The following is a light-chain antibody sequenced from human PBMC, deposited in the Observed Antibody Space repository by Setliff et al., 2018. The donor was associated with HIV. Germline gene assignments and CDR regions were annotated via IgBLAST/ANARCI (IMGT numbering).Light chain of an antibody. CDR3: SSCSSSSTLV. V-gene: IGLV2-18*02. CDR1: SSDVGSYNC. J-gene: IGLJ2*01. Sequence: QSALAQPPPVSGSPGQSVTISCTGTSSDVGSYNCVSWYQQPPGTAPKLMIYEVSNRPSGVPDRFSGSKSGNTASLTISGLQAEDEADYYCSSCSSSSTLVFGGGTQLTVL. CDR2: EVS.